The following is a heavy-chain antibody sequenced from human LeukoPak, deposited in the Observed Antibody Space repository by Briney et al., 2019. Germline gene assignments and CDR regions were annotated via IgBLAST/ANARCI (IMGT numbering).Heavy chain of an antibody. V-gene: IGHV3-7*01. Sequence: PGGSLRLSCAASGLTLSSYWMSWVRQAPGKGLEWVANIKQDGSEKYYVDSVEGRFTISRDNAKNSLYLQMNSLRAEEPAVYYCAREGYGPLDFWGQGTLVTVSP. CDR1: GLTLSSYW. CDR2: IKQDGSEK. CDR3: AREGYGPLDF. D-gene: IGHD4-17*01. J-gene: IGHJ4*02.